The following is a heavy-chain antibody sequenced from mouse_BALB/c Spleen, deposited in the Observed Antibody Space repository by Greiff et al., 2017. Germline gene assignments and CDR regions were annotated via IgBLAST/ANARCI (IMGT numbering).Heavy chain of an antibody. CDR2: ISSGSSTI. V-gene: IGHV5-17*02. CDR1: GFTFSSFG. Sequence: EVQGVESGGGLVQPGGSRKLSCAASGFTFSSFGMHWVRQAPEKGLEWVAYISSGSSTIYYADTVKGRFTISRDNPKNTLFLQMTSLRSEDTAMYYCARGQYGNYFTVAMDYWGQGTSVTVSS. J-gene: IGHJ4*01. D-gene: IGHD2-10*02. CDR3: ARGQYGNYFTVAMDY.